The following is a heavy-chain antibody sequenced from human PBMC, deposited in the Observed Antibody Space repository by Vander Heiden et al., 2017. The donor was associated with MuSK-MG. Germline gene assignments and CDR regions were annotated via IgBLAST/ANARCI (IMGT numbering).Heavy chain of an antibody. Sequence: EVQLLESGGGLVQPGGSLRLSCAVSAVTLTSGISWVRQAPGKGLEWVSTIADSGGKSYYADSVRGRFTISRDVSQSTVWLQMTSLSAEDTAVYYCAKSGTLPRRLATVRGVIPFFDSWGQGTQVTVSS. CDR3: AKSGTLPRRLATVRGVIPFFDS. CDR1: AVTLTSG. CDR2: IADSGGKS. V-gene: IGHV3-23*01. J-gene: IGHJ4*02. D-gene: IGHD3-10*01.